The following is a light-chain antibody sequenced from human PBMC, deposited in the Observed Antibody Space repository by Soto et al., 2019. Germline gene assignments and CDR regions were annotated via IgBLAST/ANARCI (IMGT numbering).Light chain of an antibody. J-gene: IGLJ1*01. V-gene: IGLV2-8*01. CDR3: SSYAGSNNPYV. Sequence: QSALTQPPSASGSPGQSVTISCTGTSSDVGGYNYVSWYQQHPGKAPKLMIYEVSKRPSGVPDRFSGSKSGNTASLTVSGLQADYDADYYCSSYAGSNNPYVFGTGTKVTVL. CDR2: EVS. CDR1: SSDVGGYNY.